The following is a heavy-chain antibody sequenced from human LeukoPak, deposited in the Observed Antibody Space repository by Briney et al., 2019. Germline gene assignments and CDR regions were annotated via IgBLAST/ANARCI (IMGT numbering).Heavy chain of an antibody. CDR2: MNPNSGNT. D-gene: IGHD6-13*01. J-gene: IGHJ4*02. CDR1: GYTFTSYD. CDR3: ARGGRFTMGAADTIDY. Sequence: ASVKVSYKASGYTFTSYDINWVRQATGQGLEWMGWMNPNSGNTGYAQKFQGRVTMTRNTSISTAYMELSSLRSEDTAVYYCARGGRFTMGAADTIDYWGQGTLVTVSS. V-gene: IGHV1-8*01.